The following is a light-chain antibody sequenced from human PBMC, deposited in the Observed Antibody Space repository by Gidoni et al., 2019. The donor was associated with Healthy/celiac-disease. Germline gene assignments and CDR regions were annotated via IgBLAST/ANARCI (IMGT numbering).Light chain of an antibody. J-gene: IGLJ2*01. CDR3: QAWDSSTANVV. V-gene: IGLV3-1*01. CDR1: NLGDKY. CDR2: QDS. Sequence: SYELTPPPPVSVSPGQTASITCSGDNLGDKYACWYQQKPGQSPVLVIYQDSKRPSGIHERFSGSNSGNTATLTISGTQAMEEADYYCQAWDSSTANVVFGGGTKLTVL.